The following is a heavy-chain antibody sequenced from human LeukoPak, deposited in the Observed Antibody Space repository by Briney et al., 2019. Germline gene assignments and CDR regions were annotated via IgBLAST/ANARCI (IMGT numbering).Heavy chain of an antibody. J-gene: IGHJ6*02. Sequence: GGSLRLSCAASGVTFSSTAMSWVRQASGRGLEWVGRIRGKADTAYAASVKGRFTISRDDSRNTAYLQMNSLQTEDTAVYYCARLRAARTESYFYYGMDVWGQGTTVTVSS. CDR2: IRGKADT. D-gene: IGHD6-6*01. CDR3: ARLRAARTESYFYYGMDV. V-gene: IGHV3-73*01. CDR1: GVTFSSTA.